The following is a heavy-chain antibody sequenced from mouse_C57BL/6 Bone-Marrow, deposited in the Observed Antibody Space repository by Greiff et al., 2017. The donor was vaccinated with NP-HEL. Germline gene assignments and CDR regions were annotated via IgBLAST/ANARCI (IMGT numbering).Heavy chain of an antibody. Sequence: EVQLVESGGGLVQPKGSLKLSCAASGFSFNTYAMNWVRQAPGKGLEWVARIRSKSNNYATYYADSVKDRFTISRDDSESMLYLQMNNLKTEDTAMYYCVRHVDYGSSRGYFDVWGTGTTVTVSS. CDR1: GFSFNTYA. V-gene: IGHV10-1*01. CDR2: IRSKSNNYAT. CDR3: VRHVDYGSSRGYFDV. J-gene: IGHJ1*03. D-gene: IGHD1-1*01.